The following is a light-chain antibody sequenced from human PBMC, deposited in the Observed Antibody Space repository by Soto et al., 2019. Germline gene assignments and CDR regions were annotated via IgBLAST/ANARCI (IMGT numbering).Light chain of an antibody. CDR1: QIVSSY. V-gene: IGKV3-11*01. CDR2: EAS. Sequence: EIVLTQSPATLSLSPGDRATLSCRASQIVSSYLAWYQQKPGQAPRLLIYEASNRATGIPARFSGSGSGTDFTLTISSLEPEDFAVYYCQQHSNWPRTFGQGTKVEIK. J-gene: IGKJ1*01. CDR3: QQHSNWPRT.